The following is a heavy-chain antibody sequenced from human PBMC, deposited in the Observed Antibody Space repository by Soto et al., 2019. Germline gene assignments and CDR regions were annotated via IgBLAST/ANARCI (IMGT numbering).Heavy chain of an antibody. J-gene: IGHJ4*02. CDR1: GFTFSSYS. V-gene: IGHV3-48*01. CDR2: ITGTSSTT. CDR3: ARDSPGGGSTDFDY. Sequence: PGGSLRLSCASSGFTFSSYSMNWVRQAPGKGPEWVSYITGTSSTTYYADSVKGRFTISRDNAKNSLYLQMNSLRAEDTAVYYCARDSPGGGSTDFDYWGQGTLVTVSS. D-gene: IGHD5-12*01.